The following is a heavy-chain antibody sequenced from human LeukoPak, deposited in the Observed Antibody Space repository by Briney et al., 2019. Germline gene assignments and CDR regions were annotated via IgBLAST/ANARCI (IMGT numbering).Heavy chain of an antibody. V-gene: IGHV4-61*02. J-gene: IGHJ5*02. D-gene: IGHD6-6*01. CDR3: ARVSIAARRFTWFDP. CDR1: GGSIGSGSYY. CDR2: IYTSGST. Sequence: SETLSLTCTVSGGSIGSGSYYWTWIRQPAGKGLEWIGRIYTSGSTNYNPSLKSRVTISVDTSKNQFSLKLSSVTAADTAVYYCARVSIAARRFTWFDPWGQGTLVTVSS.